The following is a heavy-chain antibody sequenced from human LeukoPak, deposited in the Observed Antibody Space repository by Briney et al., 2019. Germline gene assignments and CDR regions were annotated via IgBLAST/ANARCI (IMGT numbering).Heavy chain of an antibody. D-gene: IGHD2-15*01. Sequence: ASVKVSCKVSGYTLTELSMHWVRQAPGKGLEWMGGFDPEDGETIYAQKFQGRVTMTEDTSTDTAYMELSSLRSEDTAVYYCATASYCSGGSCYSVKWFDPWGQGTLVTVSS. V-gene: IGHV1-24*01. CDR1: GYTLTELS. J-gene: IGHJ5*02. CDR2: FDPEDGET. CDR3: ATASYCSGGSCYSVKWFDP.